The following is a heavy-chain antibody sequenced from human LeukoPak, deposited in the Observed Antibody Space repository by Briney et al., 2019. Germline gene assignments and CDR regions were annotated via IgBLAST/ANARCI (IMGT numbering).Heavy chain of an antibody. D-gene: IGHD3-22*01. CDR3: ARFYRDYYDSRGGAFDY. J-gene: IGHJ4*02. Sequence: SETLSLTCTVSGGSISSYYWSWIRQPPGRGLEWIGYIYYSGSTNYNPSLKSRVTISVDTSKNQFSLKLSSVTAADTAVYYCARFYRDYYDSRGGAFDYWGQGTLVTVSS. CDR2: IYYSGST. CDR1: GGSISSYY. V-gene: IGHV4-59*01.